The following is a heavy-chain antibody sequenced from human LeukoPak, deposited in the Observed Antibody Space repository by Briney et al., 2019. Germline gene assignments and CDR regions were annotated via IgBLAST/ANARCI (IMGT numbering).Heavy chain of an antibody. CDR1: GFTVSSNY. CDR2: IYSGGST. CDR3: ARGYCNSTSCWRILDDAFDI. Sequence: GGSLRLSCAASGFTVSSNYMSWVRQAPGKGLEWVSVIYSGGSTYYADSVKGRFTISRGNSKNTLYLQMNSLRAEDTAVYYCARGYCNSTSCWRILDDAFDIWGQGTMVTVSS. J-gene: IGHJ3*02. D-gene: IGHD2-2*01. V-gene: IGHV3-66*01.